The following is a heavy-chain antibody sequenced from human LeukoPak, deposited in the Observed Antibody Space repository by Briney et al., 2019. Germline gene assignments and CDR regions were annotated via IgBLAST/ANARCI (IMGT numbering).Heavy chain of an antibody. D-gene: IGHD3-16*01. CDR1: GFTFSNYD. CDR3: AKDRGGYFDY. V-gene: IGHV3-30*18. Sequence: GRSLRLSCAASGFTFSNYDMHWVRQAPGKGLEWVAVISYDGSNKYYANSVKGRFTISRDNSKNTLYLQMNSLRAEDTAVYYCAKDRGGYFDYWGQGTLVTVSS. CDR2: ISYDGSNK. J-gene: IGHJ4*02.